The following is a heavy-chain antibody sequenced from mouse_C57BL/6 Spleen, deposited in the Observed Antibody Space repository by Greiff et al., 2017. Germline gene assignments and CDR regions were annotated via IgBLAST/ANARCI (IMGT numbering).Heavy chain of an antibody. CDR1: GYTFTSYW. Sequence: VQLQQSGAELVKPGASVKLSCKASGYTFTSYWMHWVKQRPGQGLEWIGMIHPNSGSTNYNEKFKSKATLTVDKSSSTAYMQLSSLTSEDSAVYYCARKIYYGNYEDAMDYWGQGTSVTVSS. D-gene: IGHD2-1*01. CDR3: ARKIYYGNYEDAMDY. CDR2: IHPNSGST. J-gene: IGHJ4*01. V-gene: IGHV1-64*01.